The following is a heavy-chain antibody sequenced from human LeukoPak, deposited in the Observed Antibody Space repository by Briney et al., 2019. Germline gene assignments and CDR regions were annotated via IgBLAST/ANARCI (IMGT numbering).Heavy chain of an antibody. CDR3: ARVGGHCTSTSCPPLDY. J-gene: IGHJ4*02. CDR2: IDSSSRYR. CDR1: VFTFSSYN. V-gene: IGHV3-21*01. D-gene: IGHD2-2*01. Sequence: GGSLRLSCAPSVFTFSSYNMDWVRHAPGKGREWVSFIDSSSRYRYRAASVKGRFTISRDNAKSSVFLKMNSLRAEDTAVYYCARVGGHCTSTSCPPLDYWGQGTLVTVSS.